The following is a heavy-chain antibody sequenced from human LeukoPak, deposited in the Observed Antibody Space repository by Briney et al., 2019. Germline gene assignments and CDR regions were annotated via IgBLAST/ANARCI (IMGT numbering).Heavy chain of an antibody. CDR3: ARVPPLHYVPDSFDI. J-gene: IGHJ3*02. D-gene: IGHD2/OR15-2a*01. CDR2: ITSISSTM. V-gene: IGHV3-48*01. CDR1: GFPFNTYS. Sequence: GGSLRLSCAASGFPFNTYSMDCVRQDPGEGLEWLSYITSISSTMHHADSVKGRFTISRDNAKNSLYLQVNDLRAEDTAVYYCARVPPLHYVPDSFDIGGQGTTVTVPS.